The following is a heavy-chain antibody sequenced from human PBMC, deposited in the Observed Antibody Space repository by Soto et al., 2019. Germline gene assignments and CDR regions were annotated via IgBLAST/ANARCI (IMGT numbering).Heavy chain of an antibody. D-gene: IGHD1-1*01. CDR2: ISHDGSNK. Sequence: QVQLVESGGGVVQPGRSLRLSCAASGFTFSSYGMHWVRQAPGKGLEWVAVISHDGSNKYYVDSVKGRFTISRDNSKNTLYLQMDSLRADDTAVYYCAKDQLPGNYFDYCGQGTLVTVSS. V-gene: IGHV3-30*18. CDR1: GFTFSSYG. J-gene: IGHJ4*02. CDR3: AKDQLPGNYFDY.